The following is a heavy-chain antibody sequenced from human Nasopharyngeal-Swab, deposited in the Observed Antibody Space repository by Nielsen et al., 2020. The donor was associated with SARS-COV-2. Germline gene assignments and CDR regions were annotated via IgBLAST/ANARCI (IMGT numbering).Heavy chain of an antibody. CDR3: AKGLWFGELLSGLNY. CDR1: GFTFSSYA. Sequence: GESLKISCAASGFTFSSYAMSWVRQAPGKGLEWVSAISDSGGSTYYADSVKGRSTISRDNSKNTLYLQMNSLRAEDTAVYYCAKGLWFGELLSGLNYWGQGTLVTVSS. J-gene: IGHJ4*02. D-gene: IGHD3-10*01. CDR2: ISDSGGST. V-gene: IGHV3-23*01.